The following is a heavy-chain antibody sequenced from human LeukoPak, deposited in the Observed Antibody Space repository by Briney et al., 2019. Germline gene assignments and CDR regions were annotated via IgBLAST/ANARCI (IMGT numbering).Heavy chain of an antibody. CDR3: ARGSYGGLPSFGDY. CDR2: INWNGGST. Sequence: PGGSLRLSCAASGFTFDDYGMSWVRQAPGKGLEWVSGINWNGGSTGYADSVKGRFTISRDNAKNSLYLQMNSLRAEDTAVYYCARGSYGGLPSFGDYWGQGTLVTVSS. J-gene: IGHJ4*02. D-gene: IGHD3-3*01. CDR1: GFTFDDYG. V-gene: IGHV3-20*04.